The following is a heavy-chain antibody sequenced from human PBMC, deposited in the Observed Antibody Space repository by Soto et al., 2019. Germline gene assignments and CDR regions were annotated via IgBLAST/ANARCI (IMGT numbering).Heavy chain of an antibody. CDR2: ISAYNGNT. CDR1: GYTFTSYG. V-gene: IGHV1-18*01. D-gene: IGHD3-10*01. CDR3: AIHNRPFFFLLYEGSKEAFDI. Sequence: GASVKVSCKASGYTFTSYGISWVRQAPGQGLEWMGWISAYNGNTNYAQKLQGRVTMTTDTSTSTAYMELRSLRSDDTAVYYCAIHNRPFFFLLYEGSKEAFDIWGQGTMVSVS. J-gene: IGHJ3*02.